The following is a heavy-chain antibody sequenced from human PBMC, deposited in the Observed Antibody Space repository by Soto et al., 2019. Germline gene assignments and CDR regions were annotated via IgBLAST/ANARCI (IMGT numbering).Heavy chain of an antibody. Sequence: ASVKVSCKASGYTFINYDISWVRQATGQGLEWMGWMNPGSGKTGYANKFQGRVTMTRDASTSTAHLELSSLASEDTAVYYCARMASFGTLNWFDPWGQGTLVTVSS. CDR1: GYTFINYD. CDR3: ARMASFGTLNWFDP. D-gene: IGHD3-16*01. V-gene: IGHV1-8*02. CDR2: MNPGSGKT. J-gene: IGHJ5*02.